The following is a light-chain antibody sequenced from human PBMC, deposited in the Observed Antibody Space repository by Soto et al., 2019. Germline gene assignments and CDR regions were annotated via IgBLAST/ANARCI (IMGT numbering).Light chain of an antibody. J-gene: IGLJ1*01. CDR1: SSNFGAGYA. Sequence: QAVLTQPPSVFGAPGQRGTLSCSGSSSNFGAGYAVQWYQQLPGTAPKLLIYCKNNRPSGVPDRFSGSKSGTAASLAITGLQAEDEADYYCQSYDSSLSGSVFGTGTKVTVL. V-gene: IGLV1-40*01. CDR2: CKN. CDR3: QSYDSSLSGSV.